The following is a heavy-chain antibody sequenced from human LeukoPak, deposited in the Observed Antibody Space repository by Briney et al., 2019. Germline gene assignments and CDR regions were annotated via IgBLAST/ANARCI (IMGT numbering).Heavy chain of an antibody. CDR3: ARDPKLAAAGTGDAFDI. V-gene: IGHV1-69*06. D-gene: IGHD6-13*01. J-gene: IGHJ3*02. CDR1: GDTFSNYA. CDR2: IIPIFDTP. Sequence: GASVKVSCKASGDTFSNYAISWLRQAPGQGLEWMGGIIPIFDTPNYAQKFQGRVTITAEKSTSTAYMELSSLRSEDTAVYYCARDPKLAAAGTGDAFDIWGQGTVVTVSS.